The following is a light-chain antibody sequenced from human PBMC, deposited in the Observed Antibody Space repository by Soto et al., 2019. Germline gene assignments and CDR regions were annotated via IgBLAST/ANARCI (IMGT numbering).Light chain of an antibody. CDR3: QQDGSSPRT. J-gene: IGKJ1*01. V-gene: IGKV3-20*01. Sequence: EIVLTQSPATLSLSPGERATLSCRASQSVSSYLAWYQQKPGQAPRLLIYDASNRATGIPYMFSGSASGTDFPLTISRLEPEDFAVYYRQQDGSSPRTFGQGTKVDNK. CDR1: QSVSSY. CDR2: DAS.